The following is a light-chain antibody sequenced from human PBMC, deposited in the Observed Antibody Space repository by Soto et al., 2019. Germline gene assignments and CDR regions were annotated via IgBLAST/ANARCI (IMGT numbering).Light chain of an antibody. Sequence: DIQLTQSPSFLSASVGDRVTITCRASQGISSYLAWYQQKPGKAPKLQIYAASTLQSGVPSRFSGSGSGTEFNLTISRLPPEDVATYYCQQLNSYPSLTFGGGPKVEVK. V-gene: IGKV1-9*01. CDR2: AAS. CDR3: QQLNSYPSLT. CDR1: QGISSY. J-gene: IGKJ4*01.